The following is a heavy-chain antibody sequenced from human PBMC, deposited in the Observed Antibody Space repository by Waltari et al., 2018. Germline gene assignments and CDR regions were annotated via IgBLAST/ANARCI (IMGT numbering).Heavy chain of an antibody. V-gene: IGHV3-48*04. Sequence: EVQLVESGGGLEQPGGSLRLSCAASGFIFSSYSINWVRQAPGKGWEGFSYISMSSSAIYYADSVKGRFTISRDNAKNSLYLQMNSLRAEDTAVYYCTRSLTSGRGAFDIWGQGTKVTVSS. J-gene: IGHJ3*02. CDR2: ISMSSSAI. CDR1: GFIFSSYS. CDR3: TRSLTSGRGAFDI. D-gene: IGHD2-15*01.